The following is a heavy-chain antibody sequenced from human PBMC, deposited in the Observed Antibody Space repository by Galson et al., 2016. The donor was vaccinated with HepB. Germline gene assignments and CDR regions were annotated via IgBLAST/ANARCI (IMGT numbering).Heavy chain of an antibody. CDR2: IMHSGATT. Sequence: SLRLSCAASGFIFSIYAMNWVRQAPGKGLDWVSTIMHSGATTYYADPVRGRFTVSRDNFRNTLYLQMNNLRPEDTAVYYCSKDFGREVYGSSGPWGQGALVTVST. J-gene: IGHJ5*02. CDR3: SKDFGREVYGSSGP. CDR1: GFIFSIYA. V-gene: IGHV3-23*01. D-gene: IGHD3-22*01.